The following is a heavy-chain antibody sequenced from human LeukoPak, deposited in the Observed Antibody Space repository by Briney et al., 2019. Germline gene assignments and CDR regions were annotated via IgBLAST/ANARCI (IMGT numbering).Heavy chain of an antibody. CDR1: GFTFSNYA. CDR2: ISGSGGST. V-gene: IGHV3-23*01. J-gene: IGHJ4*02. D-gene: IGHD4-23*01. Sequence: GGSLRLSCAASGFTFSNYAMSWVRQAPGKGLEWVSSISGSGGSTYYVDSVKGRFTISRDNSKNTLHLQMNILRAEDTAAYYCAKLGGNVAFWGQGTLVTVSS. CDR3: AKLGGNVAF.